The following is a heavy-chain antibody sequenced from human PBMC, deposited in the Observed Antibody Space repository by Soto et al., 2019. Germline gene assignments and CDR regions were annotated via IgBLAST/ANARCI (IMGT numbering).Heavy chain of an antibody. CDR2: IDWDDDK. J-gene: IGHJ6*02. Sequence: SGPTLVNPTQTLTLTCTFSGFSLTTSGMCVSWIRQPPGKALEWLARIDWDDDKYYNTSLKTRLTISKDTSKNQVVLTMTNMDPVDTATYYCARTPPPPNCISASCYAGDYYYSGMDVWGQGTTVTVSS. CDR3: ARTPPPPNCISASCYAGDYYYSGMDV. CDR1: GFSLTTSGMC. D-gene: IGHD2-2*01. V-gene: IGHV2-70*11.